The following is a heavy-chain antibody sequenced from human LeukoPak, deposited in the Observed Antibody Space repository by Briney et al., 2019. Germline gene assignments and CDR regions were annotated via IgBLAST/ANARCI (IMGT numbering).Heavy chain of an antibody. CDR2: ISSCSSYI. Sequence: GGSLRLSCAASGFTFSSYAMSWVRQAPGKGLEWVSSISSCSSYIYYADSVKGRFTISRDNAKNSLYLQMNSLRAEDTAVYYCARQPDCSGGSCYPDYWGQGTLVTVSS. CDR3: ARQPDCSGGSCYPDY. J-gene: IGHJ4*02. D-gene: IGHD2-15*01. CDR1: GFTFSSYA. V-gene: IGHV3-21*01.